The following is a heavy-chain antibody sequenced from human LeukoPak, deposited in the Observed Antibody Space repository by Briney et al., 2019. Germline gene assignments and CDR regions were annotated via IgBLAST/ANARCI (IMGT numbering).Heavy chain of an antibody. Sequence: ASVKVSCKASGGTFSSYAISWVRQAPGQGLEWMEWINPNSGGTNYAQKFQGRVTMTRDTSISTAYMELSRLRSDDTAVYYCARGGYDILTGTYYFDYWGQGTLVTVSS. V-gene: IGHV1-2*02. CDR2: INPNSGGT. D-gene: IGHD3-9*01. CDR3: ARGGYDILTGTYYFDY. CDR1: GGTFSSYA. J-gene: IGHJ4*02.